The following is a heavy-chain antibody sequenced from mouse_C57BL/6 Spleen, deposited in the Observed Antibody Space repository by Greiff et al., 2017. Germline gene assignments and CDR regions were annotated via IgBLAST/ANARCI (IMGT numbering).Heavy chain of an antibody. Sequence: QVQLQQPGAELVKPGASVKLSCKASGYTFTSYWMQWVKQRPGQGLEWIGEIDPSDSYTNYNQKFKGKATLTVDTSSSTAYMQLSSLTSEDSAVYYCAPYYSNYLYAMDYWGQGTSVTVSS. CDR2: IDPSDSYT. J-gene: IGHJ4*01. D-gene: IGHD2-5*01. CDR1: GYTFTSYW. CDR3: APYYSNYLYAMDY. V-gene: IGHV1-50*01.